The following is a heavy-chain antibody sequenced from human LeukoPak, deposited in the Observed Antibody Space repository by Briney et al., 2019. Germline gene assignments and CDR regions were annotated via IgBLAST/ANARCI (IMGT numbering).Heavy chain of an antibody. CDR1: GFTFSSYA. D-gene: IGHD3-22*01. CDR3: AIARLYYYDSSGYYEGY. CDR2: ISGSGGST. Sequence: GGSLRLSWAAAGFTFSSYAMSWVRQAPGKVLEWVSAISGSGGSTYYADSVKGRFTISRDNSKNTLYLQMNSLRAEDTAVYYCAIARLYYYDSSGYYEGYWGQGTLVTVSS. V-gene: IGHV3-23*01. J-gene: IGHJ4*02.